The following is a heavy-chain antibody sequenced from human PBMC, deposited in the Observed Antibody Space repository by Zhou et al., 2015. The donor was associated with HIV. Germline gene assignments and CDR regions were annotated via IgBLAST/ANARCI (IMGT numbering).Heavy chain of an antibody. CDR3: ARNFFLDYDRQYFDQ. Sequence: QVQLVESGGGVVQPGRSLRLSCAASGFTFSSYAMHWVHQAPGKGLEWVTVISYDGSNKYYADSVKGRFTISRDNSKNSLYLQMNSLRADDTAVYYCARNFFLDYDRQYFDQWGQGIRVIVSS. V-gene: IGHV3-30-3*01. J-gene: IGHJ4*02. D-gene: IGHD3-22*01. CDR2: ISYDGSNK. CDR1: GFTFSSYA.